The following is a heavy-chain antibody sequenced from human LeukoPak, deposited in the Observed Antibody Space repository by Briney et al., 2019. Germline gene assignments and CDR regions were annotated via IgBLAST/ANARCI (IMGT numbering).Heavy chain of an antibody. Sequence: SGGSVRLFCAASGFTFRSYSMNWVRQAPAKGLEWVSYISSSSSTIYYADSVKGRFTISRDNAKNSLHLQMNSLRAEDTAVYYCALLTGMATTSNAFDIWGQGTMVTVSS. CDR3: ALLTGMATTSNAFDI. V-gene: IGHV3-48*01. CDR2: ISSSSSTI. CDR1: GFTFRSYS. D-gene: IGHD5-24*01. J-gene: IGHJ3*02.